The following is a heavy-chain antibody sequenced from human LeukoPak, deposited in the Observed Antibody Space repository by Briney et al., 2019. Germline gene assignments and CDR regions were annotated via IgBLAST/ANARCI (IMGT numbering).Heavy chain of an antibody. D-gene: IGHD6-13*01. CDR1: GGSISSSSYY. CDR3: ARDQREGIAAAVYYFDY. CDR2: IYYSGST. V-gene: IGHV4-39*07. Sequence: PSETLSLTCTVSGGSISSSSYYWGWIRQPPGKGLEWIGSIYYSGSTYYNPSLKSRVTISVDTSKNQFSLKLSSVTAADTAVYYCARDQREGIAAAVYYFDYWGQGTLVTVSS. J-gene: IGHJ4*02.